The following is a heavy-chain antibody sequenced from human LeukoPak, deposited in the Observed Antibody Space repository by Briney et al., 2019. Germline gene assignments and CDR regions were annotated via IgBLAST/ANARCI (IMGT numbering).Heavy chain of an antibody. V-gene: IGHV1-2*02. CDR2: INPNSGGT. CDR3: ARDTYYYDSSGYYYGDNWFDP. CDR1: GYTFTGYY. J-gene: IGHJ5*02. Sequence: ASVKVSCKASGYTFTGYYMHWVRQAPGQGLEWMGWINPNSGGTNYAQKLQGRVTMTTDTSTSTAYMELRSLRSDDTAVYYCARDTYYYDSSGYYYGDNWFDPWGQGTLVTVSS. D-gene: IGHD3-22*01.